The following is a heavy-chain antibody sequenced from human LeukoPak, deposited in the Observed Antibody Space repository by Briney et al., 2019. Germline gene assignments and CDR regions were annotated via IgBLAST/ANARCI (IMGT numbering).Heavy chain of an antibody. Sequence: GASVKVSCKASGYTFTSYDINWVRQATGQGLEWMGWMNTNSGNTGYAQKFQGRVTMTRNTSISTAYMELSSLRSEDTAVYYCARGSGSIYYYYGMDVWGQGTTVTVSS. CDR3: ARGSGSIYYYYGMDV. V-gene: IGHV1-8*01. J-gene: IGHJ6*02. D-gene: IGHD1-26*01. CDR2: MNTNSGNT. CDR1: GYTFTSYD.